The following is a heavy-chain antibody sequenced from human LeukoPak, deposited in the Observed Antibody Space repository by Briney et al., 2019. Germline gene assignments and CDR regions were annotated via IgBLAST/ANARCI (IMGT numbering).Heavy chain of an antibody. V-gene: IGHV3-7*01. CDR3: ARDSPHYDYVWGRIDY. D-gene: IGHD3-16*01. CDR1: GFTFSSYW. CDR2: IKQDGSEK. Sequence: GGSLRLSCAASGFTFSSYWMSWVRQAPGKGLEWVANIKQDGSEKYYVDSVKGRFTISRDNAKNSLYLQMNSLRAEDTAVYYCARDSPHYDYVWGRIDYWGQGTLVTVSS. J-gene: IGHJ4*02.